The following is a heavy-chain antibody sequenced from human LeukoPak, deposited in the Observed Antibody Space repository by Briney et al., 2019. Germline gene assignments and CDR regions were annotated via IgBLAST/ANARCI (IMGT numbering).Heavy chain of an antibody. D-gene: IGHD3-9*01. CDR1: GFTFSSYA. Sequence: GGSLRLSCAAPGFTFSSYAMHWVRQAPGKGLEWVAVISYDGSNKYYADSVKGRFTISRDNSKNTLYLQMNSPRAEDTAVYYCARDYILTGYLDYWGQGTLVTVSS. V-gene: IGHV3-30*04. J-gene: IGHJ4*02. CDR3: ARDYILTGYLDY. CDR2: ISYDGSNK.